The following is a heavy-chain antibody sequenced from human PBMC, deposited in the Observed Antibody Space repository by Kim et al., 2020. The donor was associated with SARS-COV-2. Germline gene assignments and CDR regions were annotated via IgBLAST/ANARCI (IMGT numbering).Heavy chain of an antibody. D-gene: IGHD6-13*01. CDR3: TRRAAAPAVYFDP. J-gene: IGHJ5*02. V-gene: IGHV4-39*01. Sequence: YYNPSLKVRITVSVDGSKNQCALNLSSVTAADTAVYYCTRRAAAPAVYFDPWGQGIPVTVSS.